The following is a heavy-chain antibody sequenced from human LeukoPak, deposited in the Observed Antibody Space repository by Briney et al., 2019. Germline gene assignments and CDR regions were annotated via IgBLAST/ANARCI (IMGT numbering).Heavy chain of an antibody. CDR2: INHSGST. CDR3: ARNHYYDSSGYYSGAYYFDY. D-gene: IGHD3-22*01. V-gene: IGHV4-34*01. Sequence: PSETLSLTCAVYGGSFSGYYWSWIRQPPGKGLEWIGEINHSGSTNYNPSLKSRVTISVDTSKNQFSLKLSSVTAADTAVYYCARNHYYDSSGYYSGAYYFDYWGQGTLVTVSS. CDR1: GGSFSGYY. J-gene: IGHJ4*02.